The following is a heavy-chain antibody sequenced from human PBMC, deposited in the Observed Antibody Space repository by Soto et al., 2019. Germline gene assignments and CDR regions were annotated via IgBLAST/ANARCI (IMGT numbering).Heavy chain of an antibody. CDR2: IYYSGST. CDR3: ARMGTYYYDSSGYYDS. D-gene: IGHD3-22*01. CDR1: GGSISSYY. Sequence: QVQLQELGPGPVKPSETLSLTCTVSGGSISSYYWSWIRQPPGKGLEWIGYIYYSGSTNYNPSLKSRVTISVDTSKNQFSLKLSSVTAADTAVYYCARMGTYYYDSSGYYDSWGQGTLVTVSS. J-gene: IGHJ4*02. V-gene: IGHV4-59*01.